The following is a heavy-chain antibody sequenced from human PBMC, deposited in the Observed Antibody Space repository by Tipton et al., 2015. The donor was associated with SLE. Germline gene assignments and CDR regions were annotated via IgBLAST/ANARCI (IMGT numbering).Heavy chain of an antibody. Sequence: RSLRLSCVASGFTFSSYGMHWVRQAPGKGLEWVAVIWYDGSNKYYADSVKGRFTISRDNSKNTLYLQMNSLRAEDTAVYYCSGSISFYYGMDVWGQGTTVTVSS. D-gene: IGHD2-2*01. J-gene: IGHJ6*02. CDR1: GFTFSSYG. V-gene: IGHV3-33*08. CDR2: IWYDGSNK. CDR3: SGSISFYYGMDV.